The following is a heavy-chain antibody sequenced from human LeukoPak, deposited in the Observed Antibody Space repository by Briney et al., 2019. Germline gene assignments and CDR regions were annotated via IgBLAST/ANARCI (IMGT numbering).Heavy chain of an antibody. V-gene: IGHV3-23*01. J-gene: IGHJ4*02. CDR1: GFTFSSYG. CDR2: ISASGGTT. D-gene: IGHD7-27*01. CDR3: AKPLGSNYFDY. Sequence: PGESLRLSCAASGFTFSSYGMSWVRQAPGKGLEWVSAISASGGTTSYADSVKGRFTISRDSSQNTLYLQMNSLRADDTALYYCAKPLGSNYFDYWGQGTLVTESS.